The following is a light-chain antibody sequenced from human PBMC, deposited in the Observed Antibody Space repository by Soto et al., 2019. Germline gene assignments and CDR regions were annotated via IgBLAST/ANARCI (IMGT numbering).Light chain of an antibody. Sequence: EIVLTQSPATLSLSPGERATVSCRASQSVSSYLAWYQQKPGQAPRLLIYDAFNRATGIPARFSGSGSGTDFTLTISSLEPEDFAVYYCQQRSNWPPITFGQGTRLKIK. CDR2: DAF. J-gene: IGKJ5*01. CDR3: QQRSNWPPIT. CDR1: QSVSSY. V-gene: IGKV3-11*01.